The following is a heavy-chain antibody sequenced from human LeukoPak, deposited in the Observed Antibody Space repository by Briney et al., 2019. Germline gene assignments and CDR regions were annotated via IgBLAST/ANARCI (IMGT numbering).Heavy chain of an antibody. J-gene: IGHJ4*02. V-gene: IGHV1-2*02. CDR2: INPNSGGT. D-gene: IGHD6-13*01. CDR3: ARRESSSWYHFDY. Sequence: VASVKVSCKASGYTFTNYDINWVRQAPGQGLEWMGWINPNSGGTNYAQKFQGRVTMTRDTSISTAYMELSRLRSDDTAVYYCARRESSSWYHFDYWGQGTLVTVSS. CDR1: GYTFTNYD.